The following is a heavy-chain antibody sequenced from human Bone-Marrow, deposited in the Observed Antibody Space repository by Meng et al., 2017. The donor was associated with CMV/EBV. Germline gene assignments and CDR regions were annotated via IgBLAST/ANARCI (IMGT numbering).Heavy chain of an antibody. J-gene: IGHJ6*02. V-gene: IGHV1-69*04. CDR2: IIPILGIA. CDR3: ARDWVDYYDSSGYYYHYYYGMDV. Sequence: SVKVSCKASGGTFSSYTISWVRQAPGQGLEWMGRIIPILGIANYAQKFQGRATITADKSTSTAYMELSSLRSEDTAVYYCARDWVDYYDSSGYYYHYYYGMDVWGQGTTVTVSS. CDR1: GGTFSSYT. D-gene: IGHD3-22*01.